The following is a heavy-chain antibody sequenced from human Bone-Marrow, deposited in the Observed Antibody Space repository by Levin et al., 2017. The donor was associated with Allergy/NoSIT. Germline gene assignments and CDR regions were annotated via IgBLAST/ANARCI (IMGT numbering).Heavy chain of an antibody. CDR3: ARLADNWDVNWFDP. V-gene: IGHV4-39*07. CDR2: IYYNSYT. CDR1: GASINSTNYY. D-gene: IGHD1-20*01. Sequence: SETLSLTCTVSGASINSTNYYWGWIRQPPGKGLEWIGTIYYNSYTYYNPSLKSRVTISKDTSKNQFSLKPSSVTAADTAVYYCARLADNWDVNWFDPWGQGTLVTVSS. J-gene: IGHJ5*02.